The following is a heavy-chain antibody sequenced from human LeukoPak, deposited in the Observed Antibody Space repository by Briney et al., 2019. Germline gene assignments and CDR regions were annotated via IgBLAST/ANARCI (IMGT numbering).Heavy chain of an antibody. V-gene: IGHV4-34*01. CDR3: ARGLWSVSNALDY. D-gene: IGHD3-3*01. Sequence: SETLSLTCAVYGGSFSGYYWSWIRQPPGKGLEWIGEINHSGSTNYNPSLKSRVTISVDTSKNQFSLKLSSVTAADTAVYYCARGLWSVSNALDYWGQGTLVTVSS. CDR2: INHSGST. J-gene: IGHJ4*02. CDR1: GGSFSGYY.